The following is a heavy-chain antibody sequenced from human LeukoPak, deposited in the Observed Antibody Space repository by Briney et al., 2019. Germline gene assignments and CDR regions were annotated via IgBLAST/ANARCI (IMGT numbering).Heavy chain of an antibody. CDR2: ISSSSSYI. V-gene: IGHV3-21*04. Sequence: GGSLRLSCAASGFTFSSYSMNWVRQAPGKGLEWVSSISSSSSYIYYADSVKGRFTISRDNSKNTLYLRMNSLRAEDTAVYFCAKDPLYGSGSYYDDTFDIWGQGTMVTVSS. J-gene: IGHJ3*02. CDR1: GFTFSSYS. D-gene: IGHD3-10*01. CDR3: AKDPLYGSGSYYDDTFDI.